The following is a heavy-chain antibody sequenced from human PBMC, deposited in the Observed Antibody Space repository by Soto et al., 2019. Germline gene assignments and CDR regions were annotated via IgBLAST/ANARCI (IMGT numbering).Heavy chain of an antibody. V-gene: IGHV5-51*01. J-gene: IGHJ5*02. CDR1: GDSFSTYS. CDR3: AREGALKPFSS. Sequence: GESLKISCKGSGDSFSTYSIGWVRQVPGKGLEWIGNIFSSDSNAGYSPSFQGQVTISVDKSISTTYLQWSSLRVEDTAVYYCAREGALKPFSSWGQGALVTVSS. CDR2: IFSSDSNA.